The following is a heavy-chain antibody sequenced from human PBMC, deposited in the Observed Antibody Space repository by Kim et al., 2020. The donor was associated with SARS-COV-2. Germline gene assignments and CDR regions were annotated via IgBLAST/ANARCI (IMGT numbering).Heavy chain of an antibody. CDR3: ARHFEVEMATNGMDV. Sequence: SETLSLTCTVSGGSISSSSYYWGWIRQPPGKGLEWIGSIYYSGSTYYNPSLKSRVTISVDTSKNQFSLKLSSVTAADTAVYYCARHFEVEMATNGMDVWGQGTTVTVSS. J-gene: IGHJ6*02. CDR2: IYYSGST. D-gene: IGHD5-12*01. CDR1: GGSISSSSYY. V-gene: IGHV4-39*01.